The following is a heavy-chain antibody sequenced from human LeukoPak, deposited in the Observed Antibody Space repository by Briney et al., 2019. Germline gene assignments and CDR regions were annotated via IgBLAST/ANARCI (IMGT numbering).Heavy chain of an antibody. CDR1: GGSISSGDYY. D-gene: IGHD5-12*01. CDR3: ASYSGYDSYLDY. J-gene: IGHJ4*02. Sequence: PSETLSLTCTVPGGSISSGDYYWSWIRQPPGKGLEWIGYIYYSGSTYYNPSLESRVTISVDTSKNQFSLKLSSVTAADTAVYYCASYSGYDSYLDYWGQGTLVTVSS. V-gene: IGHV4-30-4*01. CDR2: IYYSGST.